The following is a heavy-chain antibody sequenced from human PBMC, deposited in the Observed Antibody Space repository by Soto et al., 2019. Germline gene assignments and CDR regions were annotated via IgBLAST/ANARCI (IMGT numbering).Heavy chain of an antibody. J-gene: IGHJ3*02. Sequence: GESLKISCKGSGYSFTSYWIGWVRQMPGEGLEWMGIIYPGDSDTRYSPSFQGQVTISADKSISTAYLQWSSLKASDTAMYYCATGLPGIAVAPDAFDIWGQGTMVTVSS. D-gene: IGHD6-19*01. CDR2: IYPGDSDT. CDR1: GYSFTSYW. V-gene: IGHV5-51*01. CDR3: ATGLPGIAVAPDAFDI.